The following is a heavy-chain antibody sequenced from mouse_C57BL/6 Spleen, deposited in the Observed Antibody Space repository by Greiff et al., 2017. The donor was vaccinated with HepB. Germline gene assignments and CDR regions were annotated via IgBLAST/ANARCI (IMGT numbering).Heavy chain of an antibody. V-gene: IGHV1-80*01. CDR3: ARYFNWGWFAY. CDR1: GYAFSSYW. D-gene: IGHD4-1*01. Sequence: VQLQQSGAELVKPGASVKISCKASGYAFSSYWMNWVTQRPGKGLEWIGQIYPGDGDTNYNGKFKGKATLTADKSSSTAYMQLSSLTSADSAVYFCARYFNWGWFAYWGQGTLVTVSA. J-gene: IGHJ3*01. CDR2: IYPGDGDT.